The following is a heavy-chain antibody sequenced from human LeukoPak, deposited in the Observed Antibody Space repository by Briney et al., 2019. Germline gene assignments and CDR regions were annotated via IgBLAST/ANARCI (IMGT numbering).Heavy chain of an antibody. Sequence: SETLSLTCIVSGGSISSYYWSWIRQPPGKGLEWIGYIYYSGSTNYNPSLKSRVTISVDTSKHQFSLKMSSVTAADTAVYYCARDYQDYYYMDVWGKGTTVTVSS. CDR1: GGSISSYY. CDR3: ARDYQDYYYMDV. CDR2: IYYSGST. V-gene: IGHV4-59*01. D-gene: IGHD3-16*02. J-gene: IGHJ6*03.